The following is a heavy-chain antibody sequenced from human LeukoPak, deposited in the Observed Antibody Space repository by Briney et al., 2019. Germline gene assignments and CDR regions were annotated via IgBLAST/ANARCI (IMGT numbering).Heavy chain of an antibody. CDR2: ISSSSSII. CDR1: GFTFSSYS. CDR3: ARGGYCSGGSCFSAGAFDI. D-gene: IGHD2-15*01. Sequence: GGSLRLSCAASGFTFSSYSMNWVRQAPGKGLEWLSYISSSSSIIYYADSVKGRFTISRDNAKKSLYLQMNSLRDEDTAVYYCARGGYCSGGSCFSAGAFDIWGQGTMVTVSS. J-gene: IGHJ3*02. V-gene: IGHV3-48*02.